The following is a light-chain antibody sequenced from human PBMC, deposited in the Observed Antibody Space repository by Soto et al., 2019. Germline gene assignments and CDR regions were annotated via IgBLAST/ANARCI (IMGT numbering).Light chain of an antibody. J-gene: IGKJ4*01. V-gene: IGKV1-8*01. CDR1: QGISSY. Sequence: AIRMTQSPSSLSASTGDRVTITCRASQGISSYLAWYQQKPGKAPKLLIYAASTLQSGVPSRFSGSGSRTDFTLTISCLQSEDFATYYCQQYYSYPLTFGGGTKVDIK. CDR2: AAS. CDR3: QQYYSYPLT.